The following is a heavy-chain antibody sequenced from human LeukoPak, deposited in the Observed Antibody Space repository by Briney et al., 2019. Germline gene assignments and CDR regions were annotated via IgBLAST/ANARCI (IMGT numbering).Heavy chain of an antibody. Sequence: GGSLRLSCAASGFTFSSYAMSWVRQAPGKGVEWVSAISGSGGSTYYADSVKGRFTISRDNSKNTLYLQMNSLRAEDTAVYYCAKSRGYGFGIFDYWGQGTLVTVSS. CDR1: GFTFSSYA. D-gene: IGHD2-15*01. V-gene: IGHV3-23*01. J-gene: IGHJ4*02. CDR2: ISGSGGST. CDR3: AKSRGYGFGIFDY.